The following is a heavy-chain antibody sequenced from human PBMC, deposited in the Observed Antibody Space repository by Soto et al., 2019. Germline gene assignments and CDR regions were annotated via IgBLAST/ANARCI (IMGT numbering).Heavy chain of an antibody. Sequence: ASVKVSCKASGYTFTSYGISWVRQAPGQGLEWMGWISAYNGNTNYAQKLQGRVTMTTDTSTSTAYMELRSLRSDDTAVYYCARKEGGYDKDGGYYYSGMDVWGQGTTVTVSS. D-gene: IGHD5-12*01. CDR1: GYTFTSYG. V-gene: IGHV1-18*01. J-gene: IGHJ6*02. CDR3: ARKEGGYDKDGGYYYSGMDV. CDR2: ISAYNGNT.